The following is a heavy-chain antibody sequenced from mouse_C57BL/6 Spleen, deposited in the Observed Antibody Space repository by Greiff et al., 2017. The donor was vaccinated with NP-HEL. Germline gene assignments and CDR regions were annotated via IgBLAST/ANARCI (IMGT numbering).Heavy chain of an antibody. Sequence: EVHLVESGGDLVKPGGSLKLSCAASGFTFSSYGMSWVRQTPDKRLEWVATISSGGSYTYYPDSVKGRFTISRDNAKNTLYLQMSSLKSEDTAMYYCARQGEQLRLLAYWGQGTLVTVSA. D-gene: IGHD3-2*02. V-gene: IGHV5-6*01. CDR2: ISSGGSYT. CDR1: GFTFSSYG. CDR3: ARQGEQLRLLAY. J-gene: IGHJ3*01.